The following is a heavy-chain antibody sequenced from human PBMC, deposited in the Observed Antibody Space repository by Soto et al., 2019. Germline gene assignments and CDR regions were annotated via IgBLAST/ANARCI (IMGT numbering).Heavy chain of an antibody. V-gene: IGHV4-31*03. CDR2: IYSSGST. J-gene: IGHJ3*02. D-gene: IGHD3-22*01. CDR3: VRDYDYDTSRNDAFDI. CDR1: GGSISSGDYY. Sequence: QVQLQESGPGLVKPSQTLSLTCTVSGGSISSGDYYWSWIRHHPGKGLEWIGYIYSSGSTYYNPSLRSRVTISADTSKNQFSLRLSSVTAADTAVYYCVRDYDYDTSRNDAFDICGQGTMLTVSS.